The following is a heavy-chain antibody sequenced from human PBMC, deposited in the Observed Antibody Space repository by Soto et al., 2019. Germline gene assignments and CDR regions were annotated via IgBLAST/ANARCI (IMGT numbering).Heavy chain of an antibody. J-gene: IGHJ6*02. Sequence: SETLSLTRTVSGGSISSSSYYWGWIRQPPGKGLELIGSIYYSGSTYYNPSLKSRVTISVDTSKNQFSLKLSSVTAADTAVYYCARSIAVAGTFYYYYGMDVWGQGTTVTVSS. CDR2: IYYSGST. CDR1: GGSISSSSYY. D-gene: IGHD6-19*01. V-gene: IGHV4-39*01. CDR3: ARSIAVAGTFYYYYGMDV.